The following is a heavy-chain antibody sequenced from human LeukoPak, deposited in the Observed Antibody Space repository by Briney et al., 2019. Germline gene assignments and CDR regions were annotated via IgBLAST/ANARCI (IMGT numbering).Heavy chain of an antibody. D-gene: IGHD6-13*01. Sequence: GESLKISCKGYGYMFPSHWIAWVRQMPGEGLEWVGIIYPDDSGTRYSPSFRGQVTISVDKSISTTYLQWSSLKASDTAMYYCARFSHSDSWCFDYWGQGTLVTVSS. CDR3: ARFSHSDSWCFDY. J-gene: IGHJ4*02. CDR1: GYMFPSHW. CDR2: IYPDDSGT. V-gene: IGHV5-51*01.